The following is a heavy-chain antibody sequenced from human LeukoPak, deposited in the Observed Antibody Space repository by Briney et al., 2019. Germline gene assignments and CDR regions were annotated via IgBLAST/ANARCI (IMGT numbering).Heavy chain of an antibody. CDR3: AREIGGDFWSGYGPQPYYMDV. CDR1: GFTFSSYS. V-gene: IGHV3-21*01. CDR2: ISSSSSYI. D-gene: IGHD3-3*01. Sequence: PGGSLRLSCAASGFTFSSYSMNWVRQAPGKGLEWVISISSSSSYIYYADSVKGRFTISRDNAKNSLYLQMNSLRAEDTAVYYCAREIGGDFWSGYGPQPYYMDVWGKGTTVTVSS. J-gene: IGHJ6*03.